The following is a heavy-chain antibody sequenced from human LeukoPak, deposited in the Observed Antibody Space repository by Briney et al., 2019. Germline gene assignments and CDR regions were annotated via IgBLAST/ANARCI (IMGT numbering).Heavy chain of an antibody. CDR2: IYYSGST. CDR3: ARENWDYYFGY. V-gene: IGHV4-59*01. J-gene: IGHJ4*02. CDR1: GGSISNYY. Sequence: PSETLSLTCTVSGGSISNYYWSWLRQPPGKGLEWIGYIYYSGSTNYNPSLKSRVTISVDTSKNQFSLKLSSVTAADTAVYYCARENWDYYFGYWGQGTLVTVSS. D-gene: IGHD1-7*01.